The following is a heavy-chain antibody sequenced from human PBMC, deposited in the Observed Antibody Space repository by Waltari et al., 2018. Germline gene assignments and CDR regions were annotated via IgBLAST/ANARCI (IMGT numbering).Heavy chain of an antibody. J-gene: IGHJ4*02. D-gene: IGHD6-19*01. V-gene: IGHV1-69*01. CDR3: ARVGYSSGGYYFDY. CDR2: IIPIFGTA. Sequence: QGLEWMGGIIPIFGTANYAQKFQGRVTITADESTSTAYMELSSLRSEDTAVYYCARVGYSSGGYYFDYWGQGTLVTVSS.